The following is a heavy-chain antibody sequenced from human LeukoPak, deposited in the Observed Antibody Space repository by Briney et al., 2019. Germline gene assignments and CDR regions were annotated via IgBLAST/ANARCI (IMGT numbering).Heavy chain of an antibody. J-gene: IGHJ4*02. D-gene: IGHD4-23*01. CDR2: INPSGGST. CDR3: ARDPHDYGGNGNRGDY. V-gene: IGHV1-46*01. CDR1: GYTFTSYY. Sequence: ASVEVSCKASGYTFTSYYMHWVRQAPGQGLEWMGIINPSGGSTSYAQKFQGRVTVTRDTSTSTVYMELSSLRSEDTAVYYCARDPHDYGGNGNRGDYWGQGTLVTVSS.